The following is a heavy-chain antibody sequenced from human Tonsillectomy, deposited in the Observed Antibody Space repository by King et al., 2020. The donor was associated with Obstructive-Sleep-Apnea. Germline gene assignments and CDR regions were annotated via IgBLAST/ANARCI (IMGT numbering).Heavy chain of an antibody. D-gene: IGHD3-10*01. J-gene: IGHJ6*02. CDR2: IDPSDSYT. V-gene: IGHV5-10-1*03. CDR3: ARTDMVQGIILGYGMDV. Sequence: VQLVESGAEVKKPGESLRISCKGSGYSFTSYWISWVRQMPGKGLEWMGRIDPSDSYTNYSPSFQGHVNISADKSIITVYLQWSSLKASDPAMYYCARTDMVQGIILGYGMDVWGQGTTVTVSS. CDR1: GYSFTSYW.